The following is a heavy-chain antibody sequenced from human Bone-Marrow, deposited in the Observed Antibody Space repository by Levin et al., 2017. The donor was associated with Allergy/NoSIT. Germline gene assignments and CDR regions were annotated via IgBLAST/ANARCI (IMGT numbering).Heavy chain of an antibody. Sequence: GESLKISCKVSGYTLTELSIHWVRQAPGKGLEWMGGFDPENGETIYAQKFQGRVTMTEDTSTDTAYMELSSLRSEDTAVYYCATAPTALFIALSREPPATSYHYYGMDVWGQGTTVTVSS. D-gene: IGHD6-13*01. CDR2: FDPENGET. CDR3: ATAPTALFIALSREPPATSYHYYGMDV. V-gene: IGHV1-24*01. CDR1: GYTLTELS. J-gene: IGHJ6*02.